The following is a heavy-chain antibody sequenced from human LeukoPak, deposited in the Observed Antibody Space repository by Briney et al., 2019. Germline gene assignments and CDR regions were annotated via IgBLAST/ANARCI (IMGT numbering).Heavy chain of an antibody. Sequence: GGSLRLSCAASGFTFSSYWMSWVRQAPGKGLEWVANIKQDGSEKYYVDSVKGRFTISRDNAKNSLYLQMNSLRAEDAAVYYCASPRGYGYYFDYWGQGTLVTVSS. V-gene: IGHV3-7*01. CDR3: ASPRGYGYYFDY. CDR2: IKQDGSEK. CDR1: GFTFSSYW. J-gene: IGHJ4*02. D-gene: IGHD5-12*01.